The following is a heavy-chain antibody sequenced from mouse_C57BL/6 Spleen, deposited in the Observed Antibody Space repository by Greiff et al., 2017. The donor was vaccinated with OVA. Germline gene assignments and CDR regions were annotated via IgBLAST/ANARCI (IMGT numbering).Heavy chain of an antibody. D-gene: IGHD2-12*01. CDR1: GYTFTSYW. Sequence: QVQLQQPGTELVKPGASVKLSCKASGYTFTSYWMHWVKQRPGQGLEWIGNINPSNGGTNYNEKFKSKATLTVDKSSSTAYMQLSSLTSEDAAVYYCASGLECYCAWFAYWGQGTLVTVSA. CDR3: ASGLECYCAWFAY. V-gene: IGHV1-53*01. CDR2: INPSNGGT. J-gene: IGHJ3*01.